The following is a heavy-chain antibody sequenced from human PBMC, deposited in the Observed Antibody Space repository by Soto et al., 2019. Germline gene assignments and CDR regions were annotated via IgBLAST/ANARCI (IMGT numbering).Heavy chain of an antibody. D-gene: IGHD6-13*01. Sequence: GGSLRLSXVASGFTFSSFEMNWVRQAPGKGLEWISYISSGGKTTYYADSVKGRFTISRDNAKNSLYLQMSSLRAEDAAVYYCARDPFIAAAGPYYFDYWGQGTLVTVSS. CDR3: ARDPFIAAAGPYYFDY. CDR1: GFTFSSFE. V-gene: IGHV3-48*03. CDR2: ISSGGKTT. J-gene: IGHJ4*02.